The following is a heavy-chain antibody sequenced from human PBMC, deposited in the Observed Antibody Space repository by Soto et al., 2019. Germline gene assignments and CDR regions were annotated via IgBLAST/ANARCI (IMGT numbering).Heavy chain of an antibody. J-gene: IGHJ4*02. CDR1: GGTFSSYA. V-gene: IGHV1-69*12. CDR3: ARERIAAANNHTDY. CDR2: IIPIFGTA. Sequence: QVQLVQSGAEVKKPGSSVKVSCKASGGTFSSYAISWVRQAPGQGLEWMGGIIPIFGTANYAQKFQGRVTITADESTSTAYMELSSLRSEDTAVYYCARERIAAANNHTDYWGQGTLVTVSS. D-gene: IGHD6-13*01.